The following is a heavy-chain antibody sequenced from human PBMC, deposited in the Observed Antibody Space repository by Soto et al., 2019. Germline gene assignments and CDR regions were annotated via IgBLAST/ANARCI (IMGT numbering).Heavy chain of an antibody. Sequence: SLRLSCVASGFTFSSSWMHWVRQAPGKGLVWVSRVNEYGTDSNYADSVKGRFTISRDNSKNTVYLQMNSLRVEDSAVYYCARVAVVTRGIDYWGQGTLVTVSS. J-gene: IGHJ4*02. CDR1: GFTFSSSW. D-gene: IGHD2-2*01. V-gene: IGHV3-74*01. CDR3: ARVAVVTRGIDY. CDR2: VNEYGTDS.